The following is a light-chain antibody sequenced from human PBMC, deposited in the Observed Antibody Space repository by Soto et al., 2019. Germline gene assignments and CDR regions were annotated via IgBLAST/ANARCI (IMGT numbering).Light chain of an antibody. Sequence: DIQMTQSPSNLSASVGDRVTITCRASQSISSWLAWYQQKPGKAPKLLIYDASSLESGVPSRFSGSGSGTEVTLTISSLQPDDFATYYCQQYNSYQWTFGQGTKVEIK. CDR1: QSISSW. CDR2: DAS. J-gene: IGKJ1*01. V-gene: IGKV1-5*01. CDR3: QQYNSYQWT.